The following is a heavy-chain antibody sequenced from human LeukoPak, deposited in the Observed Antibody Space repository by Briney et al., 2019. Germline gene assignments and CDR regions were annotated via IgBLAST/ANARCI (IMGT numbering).Heavy chain of an antibody. CDR1: SGSFRGYF. V-gene: IGHV4-34*01. CDR2: VNHGGST. CDR3: ARGGTLAYYGTGGYYFFDY. Sequence: SETLSLTCSASSGSFRGYFWGWIRQPPGEGLEWIGEVNHGGSTNYNPSLKSRVTISVDTSRTQFSLNLRSVTAADTVVYSCARGGTLAYYGTGGYYFFDYWGQGILVTVSP. D-gene: IGHD3-22*01. J-gene: IGHJ4*02.